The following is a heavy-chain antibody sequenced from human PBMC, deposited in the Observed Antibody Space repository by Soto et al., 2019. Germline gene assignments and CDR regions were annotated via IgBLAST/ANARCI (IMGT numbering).Heavy chain of an antibody. V-gene: IGHV3-21*01. D-gene: IGHD3-16*02. CDR1: GFSFSGYS. CDR2: ISSSSTYI. Sequence: EVQLVESGGCLVKPGGSLRLSCAASGFSFSGYSRNWVRQAPGKGLEWVSSISSSSTYIYYADSVKGRFTISRDNAKNSLYLQMNSLRAEDTAVYYCAILMGYRQYDPDDYWGQGTLVTVSS. J-gene: IGHJ4*02. CDR3: AILMGYRQYDPDDY.